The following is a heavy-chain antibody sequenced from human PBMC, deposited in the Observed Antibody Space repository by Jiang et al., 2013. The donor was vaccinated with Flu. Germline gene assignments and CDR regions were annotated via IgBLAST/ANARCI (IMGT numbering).Heavy chain of an antibody. J-gene: IGHJ3*02. CDR3: AKDTYSVSYYAFDI. V-gene: IGHV3-9*01. CDR2: ITWNGGNI. Sequence: VQLVESGGGLVQPGRSLRLSCAASGFTFDDYAMHWVRQAPGKGLEWVSGITWNGGNIDYAHSVKGRFTISRDNAKNSLYLQMNSLRAEDTALYYCAKDTYSVSYYAFDIWGQGTMVTVSS. D-gene: IGHD1-26*01. CDR1: GFTFDDYA.